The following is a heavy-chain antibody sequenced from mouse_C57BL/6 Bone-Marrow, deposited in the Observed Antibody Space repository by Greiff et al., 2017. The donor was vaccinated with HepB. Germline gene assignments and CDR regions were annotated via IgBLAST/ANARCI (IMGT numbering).Heavy chain of an antibody. V-gene: IGHV1-69*01. CDR1: GYTFTSYW. CDR3: AKLTTVVEDWYFDV. Sequence: VQLQQPGAELVMPGASVKLSCKASGYTFTSYWMHWVKQRPGQGLEWIGEIDPSDSYTNYNQKFKGKSTLTVDKSSSTAYMQLSSLTSEDSAVYYCAKLTTVVEDWYFDVWGTGTTVTVSS. J-gene: IGHJ1*03. D-gene: IGHD1-1*01. CDR2: IDPSDSYT.